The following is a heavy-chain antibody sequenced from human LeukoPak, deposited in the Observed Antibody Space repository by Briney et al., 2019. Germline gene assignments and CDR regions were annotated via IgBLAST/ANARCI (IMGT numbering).Heavy chain of an antibody. Sequence: GGSLRLSCAASRFTVSSNYMSWVRQAPGKGLEWVSVIYSGGSTYHADSVKGRFTISRDNSKNTLYLQMNSLRAEDTAVYYCARVVDDYGDYGGLDYWGQGTLVTVSS. J-gene: IGHJ4*02. CDR3: ARVVDDYGDYGGLDY. D-gene: IGHD4-17*01. V-gene: IGHV3-53*01. CDR1: RFTVSSNY. CDR2: IYSGGST.